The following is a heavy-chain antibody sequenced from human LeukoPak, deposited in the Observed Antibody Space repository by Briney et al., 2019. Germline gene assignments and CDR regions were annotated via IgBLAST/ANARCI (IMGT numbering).Heavy chain of an antibody. CDR3: ARDNRYSGWDH. Sequence: GGSLRLSCAASGFTFSSYAMHWVRQAPGKGLEYVSAISSNGGSTYYANSVKGRFTISRDNSKNTLYLQMGSLRAEDMAVYYCARDNRYSGWDHWGQGTLVTVSS. CDR1: GFTFSSYA. D-gene: IGHD6-13*01. CDR2: ISSNGGST. V-gene: IGHV3-64*01. J-gene: IGHJ4*02.